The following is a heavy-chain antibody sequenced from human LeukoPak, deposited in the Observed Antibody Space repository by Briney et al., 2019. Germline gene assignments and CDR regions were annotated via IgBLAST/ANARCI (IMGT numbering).Heavy chain of an antibody. D-gene: IGHD7-27*01. V-gene: IGHV3-15*01. CDR2: IKSKTDGGTT. CDR1: GFTFSSYA. CDR3: TTDRYWGVFDY. J-gene: IGHJ4*02. Sequence: GGSLRLSCAASGFTFSSYAMRWVRQAPGKGVGWVGRIKSKTDGGTTDYAAPVKGRFTISRDDSKNTLYLQMNSLKTEDTAVYYCTTDRYWGVFDYWGQGTLVTVSS.